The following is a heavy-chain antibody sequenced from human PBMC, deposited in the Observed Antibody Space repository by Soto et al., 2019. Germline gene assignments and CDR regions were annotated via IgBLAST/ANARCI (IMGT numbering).Heavy chain of an antibody. CDR2: ISYDGSNK. Sequence: GGSLSLSCAASGFTFSSYGMHWVRQAPGKGLEWVAVISYDGSNKYYADSVKGRFTISRDNSKNTLYLQMNSLRAEDTAVYYCAKDRVWSGYSMAYFDYWGQGTLVTVSS. CDR1: GFTFSSYG. CDR3: AKDRVWSGYSMAYFDY. D-gene: IGHD3-3*01. J-gene: IGHJ4*02. V-gene: IGHV3-30*18.